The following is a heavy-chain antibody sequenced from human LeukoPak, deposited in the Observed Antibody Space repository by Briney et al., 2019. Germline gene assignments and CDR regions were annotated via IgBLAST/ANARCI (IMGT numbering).Heavy chain of an antibody. CDR2: ISWNSGSI. CDR1: GFTFSSYS. D-gene: IGHD3-10*01. J-gene: IGHJ3*02. CDR3: AKSLGGSGSYYSLLDAFDI. V-gene: IGHV3-9*01. Sequence: SLRLSCAASGFTFSSYSMNWVRQAPGKGLEWVSGISWNSGSIGYADSVKGRFTISRDNAKNPLYLQMNSLRAEDTALYYCAKSLGGSGSYYSLLDAFDIWGQGTMVTVSS.